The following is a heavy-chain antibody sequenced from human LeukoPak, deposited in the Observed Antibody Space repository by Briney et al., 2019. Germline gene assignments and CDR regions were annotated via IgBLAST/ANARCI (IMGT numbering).Heavy chain of an antibody. CDR2: INHSGST. CDR1: GGSLSGYF. V-gene: IGHV4-34*01. J-gene: IGHJ4*02. D-gene: IGHD7-27*01. Sequence: SETLSLTCAVYGGSLSGYFWTWIRQPPGKGLEWIGEINHSGSTNYNPSLKSRVTISADTSQNQFSLKVSSVTAADTAVYYCARGPKLGIWGQGTPVIVSS. CDR3: ARGPKLGI.